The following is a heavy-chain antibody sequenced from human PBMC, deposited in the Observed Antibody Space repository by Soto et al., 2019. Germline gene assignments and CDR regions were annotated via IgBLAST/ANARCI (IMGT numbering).Heavy chain of an antibody. J-gene: IGHJ4*02. Sequence: PSETLSLTCSVSGGSISTVGHYWTWIRQPPGKGLEWIGSIYPTGSTYYSKSLRSRLPMSVDTSKSQFSLRLSSVPAADTAVYYCARATGTLRSRNWDYWGQGRWVTVAS. D-gene: IGHD1-1*01. CDR2: IYPTGST. CDR3: ARATGTLRSRNWDY. V-gene: IGHV4-31*03. CDR1: GGSISTVGHY.